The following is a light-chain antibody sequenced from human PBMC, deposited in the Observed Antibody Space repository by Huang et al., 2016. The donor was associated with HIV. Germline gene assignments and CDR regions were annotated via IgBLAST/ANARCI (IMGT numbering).Light chain of an antibody. CDR3: QQSFNGPIT. V-gene: IGKV1-39*01. CDR1: QTIAKF. J-gene: IGKJ3*01. CDR2: AAA. Sequence: DIQMTQSPSSLSASVGDRVTITCRASQTIAKFLNCYQAKPGKPPKRLIFAAAELQSGVPSRFSGSGSGTDFTLTISSLQPEDFATYYCQQSFNGPITFGPGTKVDIK.